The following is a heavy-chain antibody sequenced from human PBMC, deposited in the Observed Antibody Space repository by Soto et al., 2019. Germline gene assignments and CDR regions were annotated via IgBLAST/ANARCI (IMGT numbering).Heavy chain of an antibody. V-gene: IGHV3-30*18. D-gene: IGHD3-9*01. J-gene: IGHJ4*02. Sequence: QVQLVESGGGVVQPGRSLRLSCAASGFTFSSYGMHWVRQAPGKGLEWVAVISYDGSNKYYADSVKGRFTISRDNSKNPLYLQMNSLRAEDTAVYYCAKVDLDGPLAYWGQGTLVTVSS. CDR1: GFTFSSYG. CDR2: ISYDGSNK. CDR3: AKVDLDGPLAY.